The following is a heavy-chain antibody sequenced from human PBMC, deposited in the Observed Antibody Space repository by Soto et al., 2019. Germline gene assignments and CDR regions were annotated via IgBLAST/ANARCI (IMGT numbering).Heavy chain of an antibody. CDR2: IKATAYGGTT. CDR3: TTDDTSGYYFHY. J-gene: IGHJ4*02. D-gene: IGHD3-22*01. Sequence: GGSLRLSCAASNFTFNYAWMSWVRQAPGKGLEWVGRIKATAYGGTTDYAAPVKGRFTISRDDSKNTLYLQMNSLRTEDTARYYCTTDDTSGYYFHYWGQGTLVTVSS. V-gene: IGHV3-15*01. CDR1: NFTFNYAW.